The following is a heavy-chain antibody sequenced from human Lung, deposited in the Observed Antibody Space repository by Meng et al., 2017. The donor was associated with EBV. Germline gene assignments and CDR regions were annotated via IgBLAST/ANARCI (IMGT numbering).Heavy chain of an antibody. Sequence: QVQLPESRPVLVKPTQTLPLTCTVSGGSISSGDNYWSWLRQPPGKGLEWIGYIYYSGSTYYNPSLKSRVTISVDTSKNQLSLKLSSVTAADTAVYYCARDRTTGRYFDYWGQGTLVTVSS. D-gene: IGHD4-11*01. CDR1: GGSISSGDNY. V-gene: IGHV4-30-4*01. CDR2: IYYSGST. J-gene: IGHJ4*02. CDR3: ARDRTTGRYFDY.